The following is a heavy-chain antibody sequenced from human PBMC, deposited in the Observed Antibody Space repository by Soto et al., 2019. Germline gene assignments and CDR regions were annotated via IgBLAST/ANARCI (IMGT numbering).Heavy chain of an antibody. Sequence: ASVTVSCKPSGYTFTSNAMHWVRQAPGQRLEWMGWINAGNGDTKYSQKFQGRVTITRDTSAGTAYMEVSSLRSEDTAVYYCARDSGGLLVYWGQGTLVTVSS. CDR1: GYTFTSNA. CDR3: ARDSGGLLVY. D-gene: IGHD6-19*01. V-gene: IGHV1-3*01. J-gene: IGHJ4*02. CDR2: INAGNGDT.